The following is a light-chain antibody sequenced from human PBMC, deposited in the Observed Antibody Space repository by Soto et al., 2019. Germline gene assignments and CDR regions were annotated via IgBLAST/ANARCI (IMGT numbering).Light chain of an antibody. V-gene: IGKV3-20*01. CDR2: GAS. CDR1: QIVSAND. Sequence: EIVLTQSPGTLSLSPGERATLSCRASQIVSANDLAWYQQKPGQSPRLLIFGASSRATGIPDGFSGSGSGTDFTLTISRVEPEDFAVYYCQQYGSSPFTFGPGTKVDIK. CDR3: QQYGSSPFT. J-gene: IGKJ3*01.